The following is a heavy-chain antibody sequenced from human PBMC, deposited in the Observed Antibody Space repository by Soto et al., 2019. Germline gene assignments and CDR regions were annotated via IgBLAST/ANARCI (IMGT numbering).Heavy chain of an antibody. V-gene: IGHV4-39*01. Sequence: SETLPLTCTVSGGSISSSSYCWSWIRQPPGKGLEWIGSIYYSGSTYYNPSLKSRVTISVDTSKNQFSLKLSSVTAADTAVYYCARHTPAISISDHWGQGTLVTVSS. CDR3: ARHTPAISISDH. CDR1: GGSISSSSYC. J-gene: IGHJ4*02. D-gene: IGHD2-15*01. CDR2: IYYSGST.